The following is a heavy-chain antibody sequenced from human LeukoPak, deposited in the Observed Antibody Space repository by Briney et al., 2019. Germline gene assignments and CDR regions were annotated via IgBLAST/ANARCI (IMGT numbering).Heavy chain of an antibody. CDR3: AGSITIFGVVDY. CDR2: IYYSGST. J-gene: IGHJ4*02. D-gene: IGHD3-3*01. CDR1: LGSISSYY. Sequence: PSETLSLTCTDPLGSISSYYWSWIRQTLRKGLGWVGYIYYSGSTNYNPSLKSRVTISVDTSKSQFSLKLSSVTAADTAVYYCAGSITIFGVVDYWGQGTLVTVSS. V-gene: IGHV4-59*01.